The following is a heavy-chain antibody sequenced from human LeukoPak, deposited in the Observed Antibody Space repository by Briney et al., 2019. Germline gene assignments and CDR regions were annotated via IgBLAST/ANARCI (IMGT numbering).Heavy chain of an antibody. D-gene: IGHD4-17*01. Sequence: GGSLRLSCAASGFTFSSYWMSWVRQAPGKGLEWVANIKQDGSEKYYVDSVKGRFTISRDNAKNSLYLQMNSLRAEDTAMYYCARGIYGDYVSFDYWGQGTLVTVSS. CDR2: IKQDGSEK. J-gene: IGHJ4*02. V-gene: IGHV3-7*01. CDR1: GFTFSSYW. CDR3: ARGIYGDYVSFDY.